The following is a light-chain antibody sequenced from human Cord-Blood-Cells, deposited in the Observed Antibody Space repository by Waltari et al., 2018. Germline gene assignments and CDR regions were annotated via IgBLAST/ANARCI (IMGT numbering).Light chain of an antibody. J-gene: IGKJ4*01. Sequence: DIQLTQSPSFLSASVGDRVTITCRASQGISSYLAWYQQKPGKAPKLLIYAASTLQSGVPSRFSGSGSGTEFTLTLSSLQPEDFATYYCQQPGVTFGGGTKVEIK. CDR2: AAS. CDR3: QQPGVT. V-gene: IGKV1-9*01. CDR1: QGISSY.